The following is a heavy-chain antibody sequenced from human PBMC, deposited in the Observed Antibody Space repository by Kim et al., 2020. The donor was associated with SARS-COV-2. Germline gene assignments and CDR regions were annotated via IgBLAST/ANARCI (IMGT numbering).Heavy chain of an antibody. V-gene: IGHV4-34*01. D-gene: IGHD2-15*01. CDR3: ARGRLPRAFDI. CDR2: INHSGST. J-gene: IGHJ3*02. CDR1: GGSFSGYY. Sequence: SETLSLTCAVYGGSFSGYYWSWIRQPPGKGLEWIGEINHSGSTNYNPSLESRVTISVDTSKNQFSLKLSSVTAADTAVYYCARGRLPRAFDIWGQGTMVTVSS.